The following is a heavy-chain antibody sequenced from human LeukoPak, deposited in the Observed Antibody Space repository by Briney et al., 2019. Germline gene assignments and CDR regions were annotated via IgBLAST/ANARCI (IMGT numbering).Heavy chain of an antibody. V-gene: IGHV4-34*01. CDR2: IYHSGST. D-gene: IGHD7-27*01. CDR3: AREGLGIESFDY. CDR1: GGSFSDYY. Sequence: SETLSLTCAVYGGSFSDYYWTWIRQPPGKGLEWIGEIYHSGSTNYNPSLKSRVTISVDTSKNQFSLKLTSVTAADTAVYYCAREGLGIESFDYWGQGTLVTVSS. J-gene: IGHJ4*02.